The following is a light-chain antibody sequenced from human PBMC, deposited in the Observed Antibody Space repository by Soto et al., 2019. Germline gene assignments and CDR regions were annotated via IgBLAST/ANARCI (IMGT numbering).Light chain of an antibody. CDR2: DAS. J-gene: IGKJ4*01. Sequence: DIQMTQSPSTLSGSVGDRVTITCRASQTISSWLAWYQQKPGKAPNLLIYDASSLETGVPSRFSGSGSGTDFTLTISSLQPEDFATYYCQQFYDYPLTFGGGTRWIS. CDR1: QTISSW. V-gene: IGKV1-5*01. CDR3: QQFYDYPLT.